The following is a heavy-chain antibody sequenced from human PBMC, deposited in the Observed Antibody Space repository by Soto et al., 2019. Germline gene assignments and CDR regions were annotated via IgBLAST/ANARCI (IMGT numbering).Heavy chain of an antibody. J-gene: IGHJ6*02. V-gene: IGHV4-34*01. CDR2: INHSGST. CDR3: ARLGCSGGSCPRDYYYGMDV. Sequence: SETLSLTCAFYCGSFIGYYWSWIRQPPGKGLKWIGEINHSGSTNYNPSLKSRVTISVDTSKNQFSLKLSSVTAADTAVYYCARLGCSGGSCPRDYYYGMDVWGQGTTVTV. CDR1: CGSFIGYY. D-gene: IGHD2-15*01.